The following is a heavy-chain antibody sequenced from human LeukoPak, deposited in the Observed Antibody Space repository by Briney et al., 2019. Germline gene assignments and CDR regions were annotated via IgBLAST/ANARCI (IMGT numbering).Heavy chain of an antibody. V-gene: IGHV5-10-1*01. Sequence: GESLKISCKGSGYSFTSYWISWVRQMPGRGLEWMGRIDPSDSYTNYSPSFQGHVTISADKSISTAYLQWSSLKASDTAMYYCAREGGVRDWFDPWGQGTLVTVSS. D-gene: IGHD3-16*01. CDR1: GYSFTSYW. CDR3: AREGGVRDWFDP. J-gene: IGHJ5*02. CDR2: IDPSDSYT.